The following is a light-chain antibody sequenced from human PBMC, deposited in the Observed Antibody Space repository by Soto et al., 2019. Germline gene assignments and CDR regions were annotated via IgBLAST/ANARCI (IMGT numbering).Light chain of an antibody. V-gene: IGLV1-40*01. J-gene: IGLJ1*01. CDR3: QSYDSSVSGSV. Sequence: QSVLTQPPSVSGAPGQRVTISCTGSNSNIGAGYDVHWYQQLPGTAPKLLIYGNSNRPSGVPDRFSGSKSVTSASLAITGLQAEDEADYYCQSYDSSVSGSVFGTGTKGTVL. CDR1: NSNIGAGYD. CDR2: GNS.